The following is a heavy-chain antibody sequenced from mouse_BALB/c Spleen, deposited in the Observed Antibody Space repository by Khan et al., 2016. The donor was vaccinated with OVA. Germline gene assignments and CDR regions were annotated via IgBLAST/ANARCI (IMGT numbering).Heavy chain of an antibody. CDR2: ISYSGST. CDR3: ARTARIKY. Sequence: EVQLVESGPGLVKPSQSLSLTCTVTGYSITSGYVWNWIRPFPGNKLEWMGYISYSGSTNYNPSLKSRISITRDTSKNQFFLQLNSVTTEDTATYYCARTARIKYWGQGTTLTVSS. J-gene: IGHJ2*01. D-gene: IGHD1-2*01. V-gene: IGHV3-2*02. CDR1: GYSITSGYV.